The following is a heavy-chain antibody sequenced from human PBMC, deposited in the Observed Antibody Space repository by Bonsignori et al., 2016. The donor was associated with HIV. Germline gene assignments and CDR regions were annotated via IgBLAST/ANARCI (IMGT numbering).Heavy chain of an antibody. J-gene: IGHJ4*02. CDR3: ARAPIVVVSFLDY. Sequence: PGKGLEWIGNIYHSGRTYYNPSLKSRVTISVDTSKNQFSLKLKSVTAADTAVYYCARAPIVVVSFLDYWGQGTLVTVSS. D-gene: IGHD2-15*01. V-gene: IGHV4-38-2*01. CDR2: IYHSGRT.